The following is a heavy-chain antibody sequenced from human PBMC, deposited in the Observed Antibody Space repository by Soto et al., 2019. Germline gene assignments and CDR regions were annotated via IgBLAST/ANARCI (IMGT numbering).Heavy chain of an antibody. J-gene: IGHJ6*02. CDR2: TYYRSKWYN. Sequence: SQTLSLTCAISGDSVSSNSAAWNWIRQSPSRGLEWLGRTYYRSKWYNDYAVSFKSRITVNPDTSKNQFSLQLNSVAPEDTAVNYCARGRPAYYGMDVWGQGTTVTVSS. V-gene: IGHV6-1*01. D-gene: IGHD6-6*01. CDR1: GDSVSSNSAA. CDR3: ARGRPAYYGMDV.